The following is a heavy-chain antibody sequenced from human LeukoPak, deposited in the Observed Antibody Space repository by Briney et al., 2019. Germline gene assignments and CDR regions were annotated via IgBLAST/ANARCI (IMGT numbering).Heavy chain of an antibody. CDR1: GFTFSNFW. Sequence: GGSLRLSCEASGFTFSNFWMHWVRQAPGKGLMWVSRINSDGRSTTYADSVKGRFTISRDNAKNTLYLQMNSLRAEDTAVYYCARAIIPNYYDSSGYLIDWGQGTLVTVSS. J-gene: IGHJ4*02. CDR3: ARAIIPNYYDSSGYLID. CDR2: INSDGRST. D-gene: IGHD3-22*01. V-gene: IGHV3-74*01.